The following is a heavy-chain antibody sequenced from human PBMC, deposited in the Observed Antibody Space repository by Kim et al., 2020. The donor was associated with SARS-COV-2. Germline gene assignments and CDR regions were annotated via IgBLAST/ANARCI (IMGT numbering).Heavy chain of an antibody. CDR3: ARDRIRYYGSGSYSYYFDY. CDR2: IYYSGST. V-gene: IGHV4-61*01. D-gene: IGHD3-10*01. J-gene: IGHJ4*02. Sequence: SETLSLTCTVSGGSVSSGSYYWSWIRQPPGKGLEWIGYIYYSGSTNYNPSLKSRVTISVDTSKNQFSLKLSSVTAADTAVYYCARDRIRYYGSGSYSYYFDYWGQGTLVTVSS. CDR1: GGSVSSGSYY.